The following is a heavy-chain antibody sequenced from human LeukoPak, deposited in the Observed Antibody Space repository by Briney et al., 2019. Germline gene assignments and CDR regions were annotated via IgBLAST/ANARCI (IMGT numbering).Heavy chain of an antibody. CDR3: ARVDGATWDYYYYMDV. V-gene: IGHV1-18*01. CDR1: GYTFTRYG. J-gene: IGHJ6*03. D-gene: IGHD1-26*01. Sequence: GASVKVSCKASGYTFTRYGISWVRQPPGQGLEGMGWISAYNGNTNYVQKLQGRVTMNTDTYTSTAYMELRSLRSDDTAVYYCARVDGATWDYYYYMDVWGKGTTVTVSS. CDR2: ISAYNGNT.